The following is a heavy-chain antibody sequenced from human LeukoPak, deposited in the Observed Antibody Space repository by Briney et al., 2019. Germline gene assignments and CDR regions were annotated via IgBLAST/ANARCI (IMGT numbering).Heavy chain of an antibody. CDR1: GFTFSSYG. Sequence: GGSLRLSCAASGFTFSSYGMHWVRQAPGKGLEWVAVIWYDGSNKYYADSVKGRFTISRDNSKNTLYLQMNGLRAEDTAVYYCARDVAAAGPGAFDYWGQGTLVTVSS. CDR2: IWYDGSNK. V-gene: IGHV3-33*01. J-gene: IGHJ4*02. CDR3: ARDVAAAGPGAFDY. D-gene: IGHD6-13*01.